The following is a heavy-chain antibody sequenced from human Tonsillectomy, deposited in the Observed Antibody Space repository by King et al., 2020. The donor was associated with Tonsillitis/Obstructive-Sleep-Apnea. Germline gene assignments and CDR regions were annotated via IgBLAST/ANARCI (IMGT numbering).Heavy chain of an antibody. CDR3: ARIYYDSSGYYYELSGYYYMDV. CDR2: ISSSGSTI. J-gene: IGHJ6*03. Sequence: VQLVESGGGLVQLGRSLRLSCAASGFTFSSYEMNWVRQAPGKGLEWLSYISSSGSTIYYADSVKGRFTISRDNAKNSLYLQMNSLRAEDTAVYYCARIYYDSSGYYYELSGYYYMDVWGKGTTVTVSS. V-gene: IGHV3-48*03. D-gene: IGHD3-22*01. CDR1: GFTFSSYE.